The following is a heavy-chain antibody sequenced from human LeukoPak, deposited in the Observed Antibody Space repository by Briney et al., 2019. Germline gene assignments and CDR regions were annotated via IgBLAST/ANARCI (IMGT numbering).Heavy chain of an antibody. V-gene: IGHV4-39*07. Sequence: SETLSLTCTVSGGSIGRSSYYWGWIRQPPGKGLEWIGSIYYSGSTNYNPSLKSRVTISVDMSKNQFSLKLSSVTAADTAVYYCVRDVGNYDSRGYYLGWFDPWGQGTLVTVFS. CDR3: VRDVGNYDSRGYYLGWFDP. D-gene: IGHD3-22*01. J-gene: IGHJ5*02. CDR1: GGSIGRSSYY. CDR2: IYYSGST.